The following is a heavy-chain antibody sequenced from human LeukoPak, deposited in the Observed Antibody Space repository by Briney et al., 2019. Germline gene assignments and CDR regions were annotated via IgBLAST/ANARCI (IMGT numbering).Heavy chain of an antibody. CDR2: ISSSSSYI. D-gene: IGHD6-13*01. Sequence: TGGSLRLSCAASGFTFSSYSMNWVRQAPGKGLGWASSISSSSSYIYYADSVKGRFTISRDNAKNSLYLQMNSLRAEDTAVYYCATDQGHSSSWYWDPRGYDDLDYWGQGTLVTVSS. J-gene: IGHJ4*02. V-gene: IGHV3-21*01. CDR1: GFTFSSYS. CDR3: ATDQGHSSSWYWDPRGYDDLDY.